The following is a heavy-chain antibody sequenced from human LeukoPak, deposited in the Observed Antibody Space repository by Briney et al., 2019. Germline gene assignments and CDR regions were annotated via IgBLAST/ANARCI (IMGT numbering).Heavy chain of an antibody. J-gene: IGHJ4*02. CDR2: ISGSGGST. V-gene: IGHV3-23*01. D-gene: IGHD2/OR15-2a*01. Sequence: PGGSLRLSCAASEFTFSSYAMSWVRQAPGRGLEWVSAISGSGGSTYYADSVKGRFTISRDNSKNTLYLQMSSLRAEDTAVYLCVKDLRSDFMGVLSRYLSYWGQGTLVTVSS. CDR1: EFTFSSYA. CDR3: VKDLRSDFMGVLSRYLSY.